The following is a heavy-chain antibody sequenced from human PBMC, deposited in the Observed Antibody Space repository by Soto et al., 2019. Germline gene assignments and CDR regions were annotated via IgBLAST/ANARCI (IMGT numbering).Heavy chain of an antibody. Sequence: SETLSLTCTVSGGSISSFSHYWGWIRQPPGKGLEWIGNIYDSGATYYSPSLKSRITMSVDTSKNQFSLNLRSVTAADTAIYYCVRGGIQLSYAFDYWGQGIQVTVSS. CDR2: IYDSGAT. CDR1: GGSISSFSHY. V-gene: IGHV4-39*02. J-gene: IGHJ4*02. CDR3: VRGGIQLSYAFDY. D-gene: IGHD5-18*01.